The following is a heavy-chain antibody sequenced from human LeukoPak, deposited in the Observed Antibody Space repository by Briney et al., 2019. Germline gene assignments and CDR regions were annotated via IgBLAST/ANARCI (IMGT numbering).Heavy chain of an antibody. V-gene: IGHV3-53*01. Sequence: GGSLRLSCAASGFTVGSNYMSWVRQAPGKGLEWVSVIYSGGSTYYADSVKGRFTISRDNSKNTLYLQMNSLRAEDTAVYYCARNPATDDAFDIWGQGTMVTVSS. CDR2: IYSGGST. CDR3: ARNPATDDAFDI. J-gene: IGHJ3*02. CDR1: GFTVGSNY. D-gene: IGHD5-24*01.